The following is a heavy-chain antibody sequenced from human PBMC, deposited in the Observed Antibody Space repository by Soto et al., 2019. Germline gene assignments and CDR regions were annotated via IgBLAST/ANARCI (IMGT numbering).Heavy chain of an antibody. CDR1: GFIVSDTY. J-gene: IGHJ3*02. CDR2: ISNRGDT. CDR3: AREPRYCRGGSCSITGDAYDI. D-gene: IGHD2-15*01. V-gene: IGHV3-66*01. Sequence: EVQLVESGGGLVQPGGSLRLSCTASGFIVSDTYVNWVRQAPGKGLEWVSVISNRGDTHYADSVRGRFSLSRDISDNTFHLQMTNLRVADTAVYYCAREPRYCRGGSCSITGDAYDIWAQGTMVTVSS.